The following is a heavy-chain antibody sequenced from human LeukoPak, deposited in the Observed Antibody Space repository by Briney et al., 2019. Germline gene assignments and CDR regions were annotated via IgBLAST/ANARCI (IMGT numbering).Heavy chain of an antibody. D-gene: IGHD6-13*01. CDR1: GFTFSSYI. V-gene: IGHV3-21*01. Sequence: GGSLRLSCAASGFTFSSYIMNWVRQAPGKGLEWVSSISSSSSYIYYADSVKGRFTISRDNAKNSLYLQMNSLRAEDTAVYYCARESVNSSSWYWRDNWFDSWGQGTLVTVSS. CDR2: ISSSSSYI. J-gene: IGHJ5*01. CDR3: ARESVNSSSWYWRDNWFDS.